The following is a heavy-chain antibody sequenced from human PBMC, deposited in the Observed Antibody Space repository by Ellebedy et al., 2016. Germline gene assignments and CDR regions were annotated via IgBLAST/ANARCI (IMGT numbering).Heavy chain of an antibody. CDR3: ARYRPSVGTDPFDY. CDR1: GFTFSSYW. V-gene: IGHV3-23*01. J-gene: IGHJ4*02. D-gene: IGHD6-13*01. CDR2: IGYSGAT. Sequence: GGSLRLSCAASGFTFSSYWMNWVRQAPGKGLEWVSSIGYSGATYSADSVKGRFTISRDNSKNTLYLQMHSLRVDDTAVYYCARYRPSVGTDPFDYWGQGTLVTVSS.